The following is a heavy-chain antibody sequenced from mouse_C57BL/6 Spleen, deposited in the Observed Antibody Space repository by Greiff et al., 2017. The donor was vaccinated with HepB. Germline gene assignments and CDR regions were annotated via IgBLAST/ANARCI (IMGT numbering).Heavy chain of an antibody. J-gene: IGHJ4*01. CDR3: VRHYGSSYYYAMDY. CDR2: IRSKSNNYAT. CDR1: GFSFNTYA. D-gene: IGHD1-1*01. V-gene: IGHV10-1*01. Sequence: EVHLVESGGGLVQPKGSLKLSCAASGFSFNTYAMNWVRQAPGKGLEWVARIRSKSNNYATYYADSVKDRFTISRDDSESMLYLQMNNLKTEDTAMYYCVRHYGSSYYYAMDYWGQGTSVTVSS.